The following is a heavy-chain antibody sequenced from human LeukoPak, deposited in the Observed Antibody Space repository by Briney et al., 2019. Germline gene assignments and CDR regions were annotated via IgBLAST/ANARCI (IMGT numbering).Heavy chain of an antibody. CDR2: ISGRGDST. CDR1: GFTFSSYA. V-gene: IGHV3-23*01. J-gene: IGHJ4*02. CDR3: ASRDYFDY. Sequence: GGSLRLSCAASGFTFSSYAMSWVRQAPGKGLEWVSTISGRGDSTYYADSVKGRFTISRDNAKNSLYLQMNSLRDEDTAVYYCASRDYFDYWGQGTLVTVSS.